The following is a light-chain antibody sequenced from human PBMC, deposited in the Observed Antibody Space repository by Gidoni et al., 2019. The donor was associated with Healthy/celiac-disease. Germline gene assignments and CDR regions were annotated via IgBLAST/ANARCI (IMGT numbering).Light chain of an antibody. CDR3: QQSYSTPLT. CDR1: QSISSY. J-gene: IGKJ5*01. V-gene: IGKV1-39*01. CDR2: AAS. Sequence: DIQMTQSQSSLSASVGDRVTITCRASQSISSYLNWYQQKPGKAPKLLIYAASSLQSGVPSRFSGSGSRTDFTLTISSLQPEDFATYYCQQSYSTPLTFXXXTRLEIK.